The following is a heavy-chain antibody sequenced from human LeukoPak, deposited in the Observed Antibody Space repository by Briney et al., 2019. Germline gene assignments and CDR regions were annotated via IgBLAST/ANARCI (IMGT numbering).Heavy chain of an antibody. CDR1: GGSINSGDYY. J-gene: IGHJ4*02. D-gene: IGHD2-21*02. V-gene: IGHV4-61*02. CDR2: IYTSGIT. Sequence: PSETLSLTCTVSGGSINSGDYYWSRIRQPAGKPLEWIGRIYTSGITIYKSSLESRVTISIDTSKNRFSLKLNSVTASDTAVYYCARLVDRLMFDYWGQGTQVTVSS. CDR3: ARLVDRLMFDY.